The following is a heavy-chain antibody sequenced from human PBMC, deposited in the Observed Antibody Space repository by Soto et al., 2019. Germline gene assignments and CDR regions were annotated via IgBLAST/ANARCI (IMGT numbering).Heavy chain of an antibody. CDR3: ARVVLPHYSGMDV. CDR1: GFTFSDYY. Sequence: QVQLVQSGGGLVKSGGSLRLSCAASGFTFSDYYMSWIRQAPGKGLEWISYISMSSTYRNYADSVKGRFTISRDNAKNSLSLQMSCLRAVDTAVYYCARVVLPHYSGMDVWGQGTTVTVSS. V-gene: IGHV3-11*06. J-gene: IGHJ6*02. CDR2: ISMSSTYR. D-gene: IGHD6-6*01.